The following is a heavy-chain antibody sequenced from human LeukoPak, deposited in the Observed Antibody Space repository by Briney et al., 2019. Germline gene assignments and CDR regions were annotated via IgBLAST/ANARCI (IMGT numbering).Heavy chain of an antibody. Sequence: SETLSLTCTVSGGSISSGDYYWSWIRQPPGKGLEWIGYIYYSGSTYYNPSLKSRVTISVDTSKNQFSLKLTSVTAADMAVYYCARQEGYSSSWYDYWGQGILVTVSS. CDR1: GGSISSGDYY. V-gene: IGHV4-30-4*08. D-gene: IGHD6-13*01. J-gene: IGHJ4*02. CDR3: ARQEGYSSSWYDY. CDR2: IYYSGST.